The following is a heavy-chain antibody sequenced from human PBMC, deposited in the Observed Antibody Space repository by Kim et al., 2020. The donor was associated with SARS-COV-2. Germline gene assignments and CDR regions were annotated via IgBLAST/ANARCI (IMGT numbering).Heavy chain of an antibody. CDR2: ISYDGSNK. CDR3: AKDMTVAAAYFDY. CDR1: GFTFSSYG. V-gene: IGHV3-30*18. Sequence: GGSLRLSCAASGFTFSSYGMHWVRQAPGKGLEWVAVISYDGSNKYYADSVKGRFTISRDNSKNTLYLQMNSLRAEDTAVYYCAKDMTVAAAYFDYWGQGTLVTVSS. J-gene: IGHJ4*02. D-gene: IGHD6-19*01.